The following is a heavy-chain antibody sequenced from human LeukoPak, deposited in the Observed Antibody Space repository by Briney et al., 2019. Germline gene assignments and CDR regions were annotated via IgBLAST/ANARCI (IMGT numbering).Heavy chain of an antibody. V-gene: IGHV3-48*03. CDR3: ARDASGHDLPFDY. CDR1: GFTLSLYE. D-gene: IGHD6-25*01. Sequence: GGSLRLSCAASGFTLSLYEMNWARQAPVEGVEWVSYIRGGGETRYYADSVKGRFTLSRDNGKNSLYLQMNSLRAEDTAVYYCARDASGHDLPFDYWGEGTLVTVSS. CDR2: IRGGGETR. J-gene: IGHJ4*02.